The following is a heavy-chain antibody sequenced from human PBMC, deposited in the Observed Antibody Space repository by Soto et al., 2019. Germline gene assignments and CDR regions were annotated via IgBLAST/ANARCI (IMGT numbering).Heavy chain of an antibody. J-gene: IGHJ5*02. Sequence: SQTLSLACAISGDSVSSNTASWNWIRQSPARGLEWLGRTYFRSKWYNDYAVSVKSRIIINPDTSNNQFSLQLNSVTPEDTAVYFCAKGDNLGPKTGYAFDPWGQGIMVTVSS. CDR1: GDSVSSNTAS. D-gene: IGHD5-12*01. CDR3: AKGDNLGPKTGYAFDP. CDR2: TYFRSKWYN. V-gene: IGHV6-1*01.